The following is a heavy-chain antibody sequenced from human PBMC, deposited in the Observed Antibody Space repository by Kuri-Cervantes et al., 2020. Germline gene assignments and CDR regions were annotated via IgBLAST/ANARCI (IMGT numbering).Heavy chain of an antibody. CDR2: IYYTGTT. CDR1: GVSVSSGTYY. V-gene: IGHV4-61*01. J-gene: IGHJ5*02. D-gene: IGHD6-6*01. Sequence: SETLSLTWSVSGVSVSSGTYYWSWIRQPPGKGLELVAYIYYTGTTNYNPSLKSRVTISADTSKNQFSLKLSSVTAADTAVYYCARGVAARFWFDPWGQGTLVTVSS. CDR3: ARGVAARFWFDP.